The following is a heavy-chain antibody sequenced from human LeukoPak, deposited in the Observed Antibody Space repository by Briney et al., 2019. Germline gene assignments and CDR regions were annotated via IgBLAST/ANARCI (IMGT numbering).Heavy chain of an antibody. V-gene: IGHV3-66*01. CDR3: AREVGGTTTFDY. Sequence: GGSLRLSCAASGFTVSSNYMSWVRQAPGKGLEWVSVIYSGGSTYYADSVKGRFTISRDNSKNTLYLQMNSLRAEDTAVYYCAREVGGTTTFDYWGQGTLVTVSS. CDR2: IYSGGST. CDR1: GFTVSSNY. J-gene: IGHJ4*02. D-gene: IGHD1-1*01.